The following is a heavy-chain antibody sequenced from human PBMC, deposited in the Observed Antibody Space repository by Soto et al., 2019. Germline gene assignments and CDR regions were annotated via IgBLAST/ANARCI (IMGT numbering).Heavy chain of an antibody. D-gene: IGHD3-10*01. Sequence: QVQLQESGPGLVKPSQTLSLTCTVSGGSISSGGYYWSWIRQHPGKGLEWIGYIYYSGSTYYNPSLKSRVTISVDTSKNQFSLKLSSVTAADTAVYYCARSSVVWGVIGYFDYWGQGTLVTVSS. CDR3: ARSSVVWGVIGYFDY. V-gene: IGHV4-31*03. J-gene: IGHJ4*02. CDR1: GGSISSGGYY. CDR2: IYYSGST.